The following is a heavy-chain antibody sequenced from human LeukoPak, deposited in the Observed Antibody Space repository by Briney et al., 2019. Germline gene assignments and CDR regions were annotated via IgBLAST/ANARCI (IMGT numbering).Heavy chain of an antibody. CDR2: IYHSGST. CDR3: ARAIRSSGYYYFDY. Sequence: PSETLSLTCTVSGYSISSGYYWGWIRQPPGKGLEWIGSIYHSGSTYYNPSLKSRVTISVDTSKNQFSLKLSSVTAADTAVYYCARAIRSSGYYYFDYWGQGTLVTVSS. J-gene: IGHJ4*02. D-gene: IGHD3-22*01. CDR1: GYSISSGYY. V-gene: IGHV4-38-2*02.